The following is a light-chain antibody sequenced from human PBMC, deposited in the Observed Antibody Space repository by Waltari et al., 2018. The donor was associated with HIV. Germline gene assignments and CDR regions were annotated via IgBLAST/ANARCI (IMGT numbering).Light chain of an antibody. J-gene: IGLJ2*01. CDR3: SSYADRNGFYVV. CDR2: EVT. CDR1: NSDIGGYNY. Sequence: QSALTQPPSASGSPGQSVTISCTGTNSDIGGYNYVSWYQQHPGKAPKLVISEVTKRPAGVRDRFSGSKSGTTASLTVSGLQAEDEADYYCSSYADRNGFYVVFGGGTRLTVL. V-gene: IGLV2-8*01.